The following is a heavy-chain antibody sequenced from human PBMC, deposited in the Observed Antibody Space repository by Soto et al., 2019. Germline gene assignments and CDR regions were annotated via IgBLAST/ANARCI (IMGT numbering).Heavy chain of an antibody. CDR3: ANSYGDYVSY. Sequence: AETLSLICAVNGGSFTGYYGAWIRQSPGKGLEWIGSIYYSGSTYYNPSLKSRVTISVDTSKNQFSLKLSSVTAADTAVYYCANSYGDYVSYWGQGTLVTVSS. D-gene: IGHD4-17*01. CDR2: IYYSGST. J-gene: IGHJ4*02. CDR1: GGSFTGYY. V-gene: IGHV4-39*01.